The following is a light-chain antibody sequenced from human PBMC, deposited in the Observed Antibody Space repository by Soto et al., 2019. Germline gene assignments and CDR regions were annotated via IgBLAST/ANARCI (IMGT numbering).Light chain of an antibody. J-gene: IGKJ1*01. CDR1: QNINSD. CDR3: QQYNNWPPWT. Sequence: VMTQSPATLSVSPGERATLSCRASQNINSDLAWYQQSPGQAPRLLIYGASTRVTGIPARFSGSGYGTEFNLTISSLQSEDFAVYYCQQYNNWPPWTFGQGTKVEIK. V-gene: IGKV3-15*01. CDR2: GAS.